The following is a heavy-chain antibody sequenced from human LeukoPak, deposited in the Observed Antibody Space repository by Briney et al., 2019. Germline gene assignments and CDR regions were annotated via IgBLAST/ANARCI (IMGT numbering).Heavy chain of an antibody. J-gene: IGHJ3*02. D-gene: IGHD1-26*01. CDR1: GGSISSSSYY. CDR3: ARGSWDLSRVIPVRNAFHI. CDR2: IYYSGST. Sequence: SETLSLTCTVSGGSISSSSYYWGWIRQPPGKGLEWIGSIYYSGSTYYNPSLKSRVTISVDTSKNQFSLKLSSVTAADTAVYYCARGSWDLSRVIPVRNAFHIWGPGTIVTVSS. V-gene: IGHV4-39*07.